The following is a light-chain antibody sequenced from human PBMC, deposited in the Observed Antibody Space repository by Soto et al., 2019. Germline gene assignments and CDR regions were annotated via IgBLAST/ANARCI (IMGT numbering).Light chain of an antibody. V-gene: IGKV1-9*01. CDR3: QQLNSYPT. J-gene: IGKJ4*01. CDR1: QGISSY. Sequence: DIQLTQSPSFLSASVGDRVTITCRASQGISSYLAWYQQDPGKAPKLLISAASTLQSGVPSRFSGSGSGTEFTLTISSLQPEDFATYYCQQLNSYPTFGGGTKVEIK. CDR2: AAS.